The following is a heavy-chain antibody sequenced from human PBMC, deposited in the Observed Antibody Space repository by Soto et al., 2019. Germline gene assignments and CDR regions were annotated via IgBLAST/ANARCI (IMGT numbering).Heavy chain of an antibody. J-gene: IGHJ4*02. V-gene: IGHV4-39*01. CDR3: ARHAMLYYYDSSGYPDY. D-gene: IGHD3-22*01. CDR1: GGSIRSSNYY. CDR2: IYHSGST. Sequence: QLQLQESGPGLVKPSETLSLTCTVSGGSIRSSNYYWGWIRQPPGKGLEWIGSIYHSGSTHHNPSLKSRVTLSVDTSKNRCSLKVNSVTAADTAVYYCARHAMLYYYDSSGYPDYWGQGTLVTVSS.